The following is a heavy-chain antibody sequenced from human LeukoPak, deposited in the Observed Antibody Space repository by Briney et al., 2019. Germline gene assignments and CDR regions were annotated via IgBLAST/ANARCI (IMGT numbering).Heavy chain of an antibody. D-gene: IGHD5-18*01. Sequence: SETLSLTCTVSGGSISTYYWSWIRQPPGKGLEWIGYIYYSGNTNYNPSLKSRVTISVDTSKNQFSLKLSSVTAADTAVYYCARGYSYGPSRGDYWGQGTLVTVSS. CDR3: ARGYSYGPSRGDY. CDR1: GGSISTYY. J-gene: IGHJ4*02. V-gene: IGHV4-59*12. CDR2: IYYSGNT.